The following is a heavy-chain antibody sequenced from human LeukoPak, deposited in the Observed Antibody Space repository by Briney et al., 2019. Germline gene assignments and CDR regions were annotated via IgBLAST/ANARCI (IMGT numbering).Heavy chain of an antibody. CDR2: FSGSGGDT. Sequence: GGSLRLSCAASGFTFSTYSMNWVRQAPGKGLEWVSAFSGSGGDTYYADSVKGRFTISRDNSKNTLYLQMNSLRAEDTAVYYCAKSGYNRFDYWGQGTLVTVSS. CDR1: GFTFSTYS. J-gene: IGHJ4*02. CDR3: AKSGYNRFDY. V-gene: IGHV3-23*01. D-gene: IGHD5-24*01.